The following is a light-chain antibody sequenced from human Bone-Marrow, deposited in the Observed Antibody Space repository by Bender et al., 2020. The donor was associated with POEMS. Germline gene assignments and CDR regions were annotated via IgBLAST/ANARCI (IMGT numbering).Light chain of an antibody. CDR1: DMGDRS. CDR2: DDE. V-gene: IGLV3-21*02. CDR3: HLWDSRSDPFYV. J-gene: IGLJ1*01. Sequence: SYVLTQPPSVSVAPGQTATITCGVHDMGDRSVHWYQQKPGQAPVMVVFDDEFRPSGIPERFTGSKSGNTATLTITRVEVGDEADYYCHLWDSRSDPFYVFGLGTKVTVL.